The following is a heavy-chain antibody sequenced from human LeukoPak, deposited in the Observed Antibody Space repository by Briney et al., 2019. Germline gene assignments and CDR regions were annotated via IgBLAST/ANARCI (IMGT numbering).Heavy chain of an antibody. CDR1: GFTFSRYA. J-gene: IGHJ3*02. CDR3: ARDPNGDYIGAFEI. Sequence: PGGSLRLSCTASGFTFSRYAMMWLRQAPGKGPEWVAAIATDATLYADSVKGRFTISRDNSKNTVYLQMSSLRVEDTALYYCARDPNGDYIGAFEIWGQGTMVTVSS. CDR2: IATDAT. D-gene: IGHD4-17*01. V-gene: IGHV3-23*01.